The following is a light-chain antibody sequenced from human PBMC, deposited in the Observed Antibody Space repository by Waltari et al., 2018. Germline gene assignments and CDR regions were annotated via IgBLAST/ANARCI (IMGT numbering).Light chain of an antibody. CDR3: QVYYTNSDHVV. Sequence: SYVLTQLPSVSVAPGKTARIICGVKDVGSKSVHWYQKKPGQAPVLPVYDDSERPSGIPERFSGSKSGDTATLTVSRVEAGDEADYYCQVYYTNSDHVVFGGGTKLTVL. CDR1: DVGSKS. V-gene: IGLV3-21*03. J-gene: IGLJ2*01. CDR2: DDS.